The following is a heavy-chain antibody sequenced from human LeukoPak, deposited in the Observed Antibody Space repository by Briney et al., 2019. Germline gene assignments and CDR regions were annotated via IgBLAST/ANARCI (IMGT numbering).Heavy chain of an antibody. CDR2: ISSRGSYT. CDR1: GFPFSDYY. J-gene: IGHJ3*01. Sequence: GGSLRLSCAGSGFPFSDYYMIWIRQAPGKGLEWISYISSRGSYTNYADSVKGRFSISRDNTQNSQSLQMNSLTAEDTAIYYCARDKGRHTVEAAIGAFDVWGRGTVVTVSA. D-gene: IGHD2-2*02. V-gene: IGHV3-11*05. CDR3: ARDKGRHTVEAAIGAFDV.